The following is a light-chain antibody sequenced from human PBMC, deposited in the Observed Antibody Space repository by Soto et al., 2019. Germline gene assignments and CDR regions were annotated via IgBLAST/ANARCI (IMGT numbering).Light chain of an antibody. CDR2: AAS. V-gene: IGKV1-39*01. CDR3: QQSYSTPPIT. CDR1: QSISSY. J-gene: IGKJ5*01. Sequence: DIQMTQSPSSLSASVGDRVTITCRASQSISSYLNWYQQKPGKAPKLLIYAASSLQSGVPSRFSGSGSGTDFPLTISSLQPDDSATYYCQQSYSTPPITFGHGTRLEIK.